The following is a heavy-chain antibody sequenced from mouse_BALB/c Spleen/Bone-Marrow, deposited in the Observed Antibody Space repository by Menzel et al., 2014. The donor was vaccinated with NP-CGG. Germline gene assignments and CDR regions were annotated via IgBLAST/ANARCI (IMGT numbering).Heavy chain of an antibody. D-gene: IGHD2-1*01. J-gene: IGHJ4*01. CDR2: ISYDGSN. Sequence: EVQLQQSGPGLVKPSQSLSLTCSVTGYSVTSGYYWNWIRQFPGNKLEWMGYISYDGSNNYNPSLKNRISITRDTSKNQFFLKLNSVTTEDTATCYCARGDGNYGGAMDYWGQGTSVTVSS. V-gene: IGHV3-6*02. CDR3: ARGDGNYGGAMDY. CDR1: GYSVTSGYY.